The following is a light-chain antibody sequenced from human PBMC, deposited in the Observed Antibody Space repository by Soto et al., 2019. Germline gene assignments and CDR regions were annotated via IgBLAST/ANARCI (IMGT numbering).Light chain of an antibody. CDR3: HQYNNWWT. CDR2: GAS. J-gene: IGKJ1*01. V-gene: IGKV3-15*01. Sequence: EIVLTQSPATLSLSPGERATLSFRASQSVSSYLAWYQQKPGRAPRLLIYGASTRASGVPARFSGSGSGTEFTLTISSLQSEDSAVYYCHQYNNWWTFGQGTKVDI. CDR1: QSVSSY.